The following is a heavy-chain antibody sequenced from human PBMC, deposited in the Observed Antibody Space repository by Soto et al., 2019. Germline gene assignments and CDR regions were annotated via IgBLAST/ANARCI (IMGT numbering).Heavy chain of an antibody. CDR2: INSDGSST. CDR1: GFTFSSYW. Sequence: GGSLRLSCAASGFTFSSYWMHWVRQAPGKGLVWVSRINSDGSSTSYADSVKGRFTISRDNAKNTLYLQMNSLRAEDTAVYYCASLRGYYYGSGKDYWGQGTLVTVSS. V-gene: IGHV3-74*01. J-gene: IGHJ4*02. D-gene: IGHD3-10*01. CDR3: ASLRGYYYGSGKDY.